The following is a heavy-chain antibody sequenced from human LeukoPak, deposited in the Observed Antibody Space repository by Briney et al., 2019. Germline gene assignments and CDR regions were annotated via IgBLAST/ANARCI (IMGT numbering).Heavy chain of an antibody. Sequence: ASVKVSCKASGYTFTSYGISWVRQAPGQGLEWMGWISAYNGNTNYAQKLQGRVTMTTDTSTSTAYMELRSLRSDDTAVYYCARDLPLGDPTYYYDSSGYYYGAFDIWGQGTMVTVSS. CDR2: ISAYNGNT. CDR3: ARDLPLGDPTYYYDSSGYYYGAFDI. V-gene: IGHV1-18*01. D-gene: IGHD3-22*01. CDR1: GYTFTSYG. J-gene: IGHJ3*02.